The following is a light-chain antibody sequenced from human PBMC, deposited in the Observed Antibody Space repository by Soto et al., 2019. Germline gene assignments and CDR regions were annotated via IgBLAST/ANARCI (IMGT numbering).Light chain of an antibody. V-gene: IGKV1-5*01. CDR3: QQYNGYSRT. Sequence: DIQMTQSPSTLSETSGDRVTITCRASQSIGDSLAWYQQKPGKAPYLLISDVSSLERGVPSRFSGSGSGTEFTLTISSMQPDDFATFYCQQYNGYSRTFGQGTKVDI. CDR1: QSIGDS. J-gene: IGKJ1*01. CDR2: DVS.